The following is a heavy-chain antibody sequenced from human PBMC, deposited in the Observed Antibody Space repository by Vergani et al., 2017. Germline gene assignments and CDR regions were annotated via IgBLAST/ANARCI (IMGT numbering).Heavy chain of an antibody. CDR1: GGSISSYY. D-gene: IGHD3-16*01. Sequence: VQLQESGPGLVKPSETLSLTCTVPGGSISSYYWSWIRQPPGKGLEWIGYICYSGSTNYNPSLKIRVTISVVTSKNQFSLKLSSVTSADTAVYYCARDTIMRSFDIWGQGTMVTVSS. CDR2: ICYSGST. CDR3: ARDTIMRSFDI. V-gene: IGHV4-59*01. J-gene: IGHJ3*02.